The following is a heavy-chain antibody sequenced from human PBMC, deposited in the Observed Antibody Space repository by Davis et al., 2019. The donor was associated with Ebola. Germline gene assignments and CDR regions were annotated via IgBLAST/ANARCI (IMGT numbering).Heavy chain of an antibody. J-gene: IGHJ6*02. D-gene: IGHD6-13*01. CDR1: GFTFSSYA. Sequence: GESLKISCAASGFTFSSYAMHWVRQAPGKGLEWVAVISYDGSNKYYADSVKGRFTISRDNSKNTLYLQMNSLRSEDTAVYYCAREQQLVPPADYYYYYGMDVWGQGTTVTVSS. CDR3: AREQQLVPPADYYYYYGMDV. CDR2: ISYDGSNK. V-gene: IGHV3-30-3*01.